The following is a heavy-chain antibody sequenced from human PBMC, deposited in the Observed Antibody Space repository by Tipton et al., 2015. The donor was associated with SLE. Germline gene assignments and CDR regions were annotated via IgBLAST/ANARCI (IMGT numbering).Heavy chain of an antibody. D-gene: IGHD2-2*01. V-gene: IGHV4-34*01. CDR2: INHSGST. Sequence: TLSLTCAVYGGSFSGYYWSWIRQPPGKGLEWIGEINHSGSTNYNPSLKSRVTISIDTSKNQFSLKVSSVTAADTAVYYCARGRYCSSTSCSYYFGYWGQGTLVTVSS. J-gene: IGHJ4*02. CDR3: ARGRYCSSTSCSYYFGY. CDR1: GGSFSGYY.